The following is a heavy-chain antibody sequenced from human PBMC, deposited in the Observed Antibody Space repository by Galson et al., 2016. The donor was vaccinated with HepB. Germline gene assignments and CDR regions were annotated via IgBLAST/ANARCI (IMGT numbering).Heavy chain of an antibody. CDR2: IGAYNGNT. V-gene: IGHV1-18*01. Sequence: SVKVSCKAYGNYFTTYGFTWVRQAPGQGLEWMGWIGAYNGNTNYAQKLQGRVTMTTDTSTSTAYMELRSLRSDDTAVYYCARDWLVAVFDYWGRGTLVSVSS. CDR1: GNYFTTYG. J-gene: IGHJ4*02. CDR3: ARDWLVAVFDY. D-gene: IGHD6-19*01.